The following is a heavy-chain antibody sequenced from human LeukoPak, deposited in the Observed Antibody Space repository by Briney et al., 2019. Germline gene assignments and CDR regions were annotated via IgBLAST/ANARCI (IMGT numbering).Heavy chain of an antibody. D-gene: IGHD2-2*01. CDR3: ARGVGYCSGTSCCNWFDP. J-gene: IGHJ5*02. CDR1: GGSISSGGYY. Sequence: PSETLSLTCTVSGGSISSGGYYWSWIRQPPGKGLEWIGYIYDSGSTYYNPSLKSRVTISVDRSKNQFSLKLSSVTAADTAVYYCARGVGYCSGTSCCNWFDPWGQGTLVTVSS. CDR2: IYDSGST. V-gene: IGHV4-30-2*01.